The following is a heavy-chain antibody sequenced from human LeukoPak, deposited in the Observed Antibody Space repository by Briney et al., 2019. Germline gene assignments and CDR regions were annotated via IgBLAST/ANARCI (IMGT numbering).Heavy chain of an antibody. CDR1: GFTFSSYW. V-gene: IGHV3-7*01. J-gene: IGHJ5*02. CDR2: IKQDGIEK. CDR3: ARDRAEGYYDSSGYP. Sequence: GGSLRLSCAASGFTFSSYWMSWVRQAPGKGLEWVANIKQDGIEKYYVDSVKGRFTISRDNAKNSLYLQMNSLRAEDTAVYYCARDRAEGYYDSSGYPWGQGTLVTVSS. D-gene: IGHD3-22*01.